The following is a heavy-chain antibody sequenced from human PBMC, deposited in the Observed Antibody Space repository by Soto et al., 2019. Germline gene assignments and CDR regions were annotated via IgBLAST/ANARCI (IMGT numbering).Heavy chain of an antibody. CDR1: GGSISSYY. Sequence: LSLTCTVSGGSISSYYWSWIRQPPGKGLEWTGYIYYSGSTNYNPSLKSRVTISVDTPKNQFSLKLSSVTAADTAVYYCARGSYYGSGSYYNVLWFDPWGQGTLVTVSS. CDR3: ARGSYYGSGSYYNVLWFDP. V-gene: IGHV4-59*01. J-gene: IGHJ5*02. CDR2: IYYSGST. D-gene: IGHD3-10*01.